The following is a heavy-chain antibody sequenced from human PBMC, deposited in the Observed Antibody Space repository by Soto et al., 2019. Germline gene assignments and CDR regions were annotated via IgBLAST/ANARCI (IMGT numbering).Heavy chain of an antibody. Sequence: PGGSLRLSCAASGLTFSSYAMSWVRQAPGKGLEWVSGISVSGASTFHADSVKGRFTISRDNSRNRLYLQMNSLRAEDTAVYYCAKGGPESEHALYASDFRGPGTM. D-gene: IGHD1-1*01. CDR2: ISVSGAST. CDR1: GLTFSSYA. V-gene: IGHV3-23*01. J-gene: IGHJ3*01. CDR3: AKGGPESEHALYASDF.